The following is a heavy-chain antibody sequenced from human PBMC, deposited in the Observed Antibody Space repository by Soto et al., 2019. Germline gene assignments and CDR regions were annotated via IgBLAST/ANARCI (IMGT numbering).Heavy chain of an antibody. Sequence: VAVIWYDGSNKYYADSVKGRFTISRDNSKNTLYLQMNSLRAEDTAVYYCARGHCSSTSCYPLDYYYGMDVWGQGTTVTVSS. V-gene: IGHV3-33*01. D-gene: IGHD2-2*01. CDR3: ARGHCSSTSCYPLDYYYGMDV. CDR2: IWYDGSNK. J-gene: IGHJ6*02.